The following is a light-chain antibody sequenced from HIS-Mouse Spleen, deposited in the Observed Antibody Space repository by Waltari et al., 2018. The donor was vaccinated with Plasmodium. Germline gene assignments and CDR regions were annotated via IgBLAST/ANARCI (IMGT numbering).Light chain of an antibody. Sequence: QSALTQPPSASGSPGQSVTTSCTGTSSDVGAYNYVSWYQQHPGKAPKLIIYEVSKRPSGVPDRFSGSKSGNTASLTVSGLQAEDEADYYCSSYAGSSVFGTGTKVTVL. CDR3: SSYAGSSV. J-gene: IGLJ1*01. V-gene: IGLV2-8*01. CDR1: SSDVGAYNY. CDR2: EVS.